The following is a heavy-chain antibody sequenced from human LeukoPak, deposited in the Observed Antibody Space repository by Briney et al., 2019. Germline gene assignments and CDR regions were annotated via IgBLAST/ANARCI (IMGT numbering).Heavy chain of an antibody. CDR3: ARDSRGRYGMDV. CDR1: GYTFTAFG. CDR2: ISVYLGNT. D-gene: IGHD3-16*01. V-gene: IGHV1-18*01. Sequence: ASVKVSCTASGYTFTAFGISWVRQAPGQGLEWMGWISVYLGNTHFAQNLQGRVSMTTDTSTSTAYMELRSLRSDDTAVYYCARDSRGRYGMDVWGQGTTVTVSS. J-gene: IGHJ6*02.